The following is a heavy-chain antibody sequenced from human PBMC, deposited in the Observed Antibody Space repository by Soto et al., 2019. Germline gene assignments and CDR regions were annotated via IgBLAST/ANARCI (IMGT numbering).Heavy chain of an antibody. Sequence: ASVKVSCKASGGTFSSYTISWVRQAPGQGLEWMGRIIPILGIANYAQKFQGRVTITVDKSTSTAYRELSGLRSEDTAVYYCARDSGYSGYDQGHAFDIWGQGTMVTVSS. J-gene: IGHJ3*02. CDR1: GGTFSSYT. CDR2: IIPILGIA. V-gene: IGHV1-69*04. CDR3: ARDSGYSGYDQGHAFDI. D-gene: IGHD5-12*01.